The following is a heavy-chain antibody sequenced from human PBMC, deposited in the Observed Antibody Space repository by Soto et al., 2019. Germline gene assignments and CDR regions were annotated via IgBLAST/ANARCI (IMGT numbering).Heavy chain of an antibody. V-gene: IGHV1-69*02. Sequence: GASVKVSCKASGGTFSSYTISWVRQAPGQGLESMGRIIPILGIANYAQKFQGRVTITADKSTSTAYMELSSLRSEDTAVYHCAGHDLRYCSSTSCYSPDHNWFDPRGQGTLVTVSS. D-gene: IGHD2-2*01. J-gene: IGHJ5*02. CDR1: GGTFSSYT. CDR3: AGHDLRYCSSTSCYSPDHNWFDP. CDR2: IIPILGIA.